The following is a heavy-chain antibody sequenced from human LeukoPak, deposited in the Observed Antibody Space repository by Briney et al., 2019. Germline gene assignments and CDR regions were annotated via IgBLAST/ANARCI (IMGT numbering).Heavy chain of an antibody. V-gene: IGHV3-23*01. Sequence: GGSLRLSCAASGFTFSDYYMSWIRQAPGKGLEWVSAISGSGGSTYYADSVKGRFTISRDNSKNTLYLQMNSLRAEDTAVYYCAKARGSGIVVVVAATYYLDYWGQGTLVTVSS. CDR1: GFTFSDYY. CDR3: AKARGSGIVVVVAATYYLDY. CDR2: ISGSGGST. D-gene: IGHD2-15*01. J-gene: IGHJ4*02.